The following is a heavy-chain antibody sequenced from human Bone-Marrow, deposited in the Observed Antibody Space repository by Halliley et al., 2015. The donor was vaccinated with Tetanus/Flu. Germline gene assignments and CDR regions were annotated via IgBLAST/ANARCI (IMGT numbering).Heavy chain of an antibody. D-gene: IGHD2-2*01. CDR3: AKDINQLLEDLWYFDL. CDR2: ISSNSATI. CDR1: GFSFKDFG. Sequence: AASGFSFKDFGMYWVRQTPGRGLEWVSGISSNSATIRYADSVRGRFTIARDNDKNSLYLQMNSLRPDDTALYYCAKDINQLLEDLWYFDLWGRGSLVTVTS. J-gene: IGHJ2*01. V-gene: IGHV3-9*01.